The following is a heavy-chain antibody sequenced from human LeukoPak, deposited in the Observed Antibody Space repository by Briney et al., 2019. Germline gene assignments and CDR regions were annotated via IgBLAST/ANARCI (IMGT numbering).Heavy chain of an antibody. CDR2: IRFDESRT. CDR1: GVTFSDYG. Sequence: GGTLRLSSAASGVTFSDYGRHWVRQPPGKGLEWVGFIRFDESRTFYADSVKGRFTISRDNPQNPRSLQTTGLRDEDTAVYYCARDNTQVARGFDIWGQGTLVSVSS. J-gene: IGHJ3*02. V-gene: IGHV3-30*02. D-gene: IGHD2/OR15-2a*01. CDR3: ARDNTQVARGFDI.